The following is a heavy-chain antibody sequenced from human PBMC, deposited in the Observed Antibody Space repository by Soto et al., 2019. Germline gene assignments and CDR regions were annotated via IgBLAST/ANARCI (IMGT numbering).Heavy chain of an antibody. Sequence: QVQLVQSGAEVKKPRCSVKVSCKSSGGTFRSYAISWVRQAPGQGLEWMRGIIAIFGTANYAQKFQGTVTITADEATSKAHRELSSLRSEDTAVDYCVRDDYYSSTGCYTRGNWFDPWGQGTLVTVS. CDR3: VRDDYYSSTGCYTRGNWFDP. J-gene: IGHJ5*02. D-gene: IGHD2-2*02. CDR2: IIAIFGTA. CDR1: GGTFRSYA. V-gene: IGHV1-69*01.